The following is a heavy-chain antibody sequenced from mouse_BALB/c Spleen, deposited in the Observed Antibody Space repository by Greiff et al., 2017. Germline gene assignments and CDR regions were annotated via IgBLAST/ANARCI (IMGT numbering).Heavy chain of an antibody. CDR2: IWSDGST. CDR3: ARQGYDYDGYAMDY. V-gene: IGHV2-6-2*01. J-gene: IGHJ4*01. Sequence: VQLVESGPDLVAPSQSLSITCTVSGFSLTSYGVHWVRQPPGKGLEWLVVIWSDGSTTYNSALKSRLSISKDNSKSQVFLKMNSLQTDDTAMYYCARQGYDYDGYAMDYWGQGTSVTVSS. D-gene: IGHD2-4*01. CDR1: GFSLTSYG.